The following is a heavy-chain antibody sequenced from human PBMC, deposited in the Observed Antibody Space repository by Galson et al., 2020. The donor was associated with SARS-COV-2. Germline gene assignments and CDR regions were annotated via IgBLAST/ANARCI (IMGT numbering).Heavy chain of an antibody. V-gene: IGHV3-48*02. D-gene: IGHD2-2*01. CDR3: AKLGSREIDH. Sequence: GGSLRLSCAASGFTFDTYSMTWVRQAPGKGLQWVSYISSTSIVTNYADSVRGRFTISRDNAKNSLYLQMNSLRDDDTAVYYCAKLGSREIDHWGQGTLVTVSS. J-gene: IGHJ4*02. CDR1: GFTFDTYS. CDR2: ISSTSIVT.